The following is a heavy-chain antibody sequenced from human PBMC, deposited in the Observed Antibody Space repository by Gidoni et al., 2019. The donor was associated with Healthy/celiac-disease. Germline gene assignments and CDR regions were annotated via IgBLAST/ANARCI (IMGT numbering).Heavy chain of an antibody. J-gene: IGHJ4*02. CDR3: AKEGPASRTHFDY. Sequence: QVQLVESGGGVVQPGRSLSISCAASEFPFSGYGMHWVRQAPGKGLELLSVISYDGSNKYYADSVKGRFTISRDNSKNTLYLQMNSLRAEDTAVYYCAKEGPASRTHFDYWGQGTLVTVSS. CDR1: EFPFSGYG. V-gene: IGHV3-30*18. CDR2: ISYDGSNK. D-gene: IGHD2-2*01.